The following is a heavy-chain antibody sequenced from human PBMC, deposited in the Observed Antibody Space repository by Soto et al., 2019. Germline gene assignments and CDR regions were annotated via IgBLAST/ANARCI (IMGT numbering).Heavy chain of an antibody. CDR2: IYHSGST. CDR1: GGSVSSGSYY. CDR3: ARLSAAWFDR. V-gene: IGHV4-61*01. Sequence: QVQLQESGPGLVKPSETLSLTCTVSGGSVSSGSYYWGWIRQPPGKGLEWIGYIYHSGSTNYNPSLKSRVTISVDTSKNQISLSLASVTAADSAVYYCARLSAAWFDRWGQGTLVTVAS. J-gene: IGHJ5*02. D-gene: IGHD6-19*01.